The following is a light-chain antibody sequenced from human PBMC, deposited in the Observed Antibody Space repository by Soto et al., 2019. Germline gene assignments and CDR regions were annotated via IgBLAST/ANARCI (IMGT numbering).Light chain of an antibody. CDR1: QSVSNDF. V-gene: IGKV3-20*01. Sequence: EIVLTQSPGILSLSPGERATLSCRASQSVSNDFLAWYQQKPGQAPRLLIYGASIRATDVPDRFSGSGSGADFTLSISRLEPEDFAVYYCQQYGSSPPRTFGQGTKV. J-gene: IGKJ1*01. CDR3: QQYGSSPPRT. CDR2: GAS.